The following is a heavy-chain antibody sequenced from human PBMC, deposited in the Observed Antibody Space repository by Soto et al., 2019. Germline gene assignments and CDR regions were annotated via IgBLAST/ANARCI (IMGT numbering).Heavy chain of an antibody. CDR1: GFTFSSYG. J-gene: IGHJ4*02. Sequence: GGSLRLCCAASGFTFSSYGMHWVRQAPGKGLEWVAVISYDGSNKYYADSVKGRFTISRDNSKNTLYLQMSSLRAEDTAVYYCAKGTTGTRYYFDYWGQGTLVTVSS. CDR3: AKGTTGTRYYFDY. D-gene: IGHD1-7*01. V-gene: IGHV3-30*18. CDR2: ISYDGSNK.